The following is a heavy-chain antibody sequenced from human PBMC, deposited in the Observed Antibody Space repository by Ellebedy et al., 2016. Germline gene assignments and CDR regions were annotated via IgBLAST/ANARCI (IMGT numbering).Heavy chain of an antibody. V-gene: IGHV3-23*01. CDR3: RRGHYFHY. J-gene: IGHJ4*02. Sequence: GGSLRLXXVASGFTFRNFFMSWVRQAPGGGLEWISTISGDGDTTFSADSVRGRFTISRDDSKNMVYLQMTSLRVEDTAVYYCRRGHYFHYWGQGTLVTVSS. CDR1: GFTFRNFF. CDR2: ISGDGDTT.